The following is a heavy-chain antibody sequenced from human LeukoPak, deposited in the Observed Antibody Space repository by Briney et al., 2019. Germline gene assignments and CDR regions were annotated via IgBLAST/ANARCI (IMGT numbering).Heavy chain of an antibody. CDR2: ISSSSSYI. CDR3: ARGVWFGELRGFDY. J-gene: IGHJ4*02. D-gene: IGHD3-10*01. V-gene: IGHV3-21*01. CDR1: GFTFSSYS. Sequence: GGSLRLSCAASGFTFSSYSMNWVRQAPGKGLEWVSSISSSSSYIYYADSVKGRFTISRDNAKNSLYLQMNSLRAEDTAVYYCARGVWFGELRGFDYWGQGTLVTVSS.